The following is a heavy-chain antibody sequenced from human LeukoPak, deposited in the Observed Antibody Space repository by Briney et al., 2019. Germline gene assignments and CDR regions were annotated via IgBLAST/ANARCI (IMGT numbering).Heavy chain of an antibody. Sequence: PSETLSLTCTVSGGSISSSSYYWGWIRQSPGQGLEWIGEVSHSGGTNYNPSLKSRVTISADTSKSQFSLNLKSVTAADTAVYYCAKTVTNGKYIYWGQGPLVTVSS. V-gene: IGHV4-39*07. CDR3: AKTVTNGKYIY. D-gene: IGHD4-17*01. J-gene: IGHJ4*02. CDR2: VSHSGGT. CDR1: GGSISSSSYY.